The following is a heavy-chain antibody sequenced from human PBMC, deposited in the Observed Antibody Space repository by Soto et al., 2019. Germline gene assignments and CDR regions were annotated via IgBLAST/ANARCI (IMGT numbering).Heavy chain of an antibody. D-gene: IGHD1-26*01. CDR1: GYSFTSYW. Sequence: GESLKISCKGSGYSFTSYWIGWVRQMPGKGLEWMGTIYPGDSDTRYSPSFQGQVTISADKSISTAYLQWSSLKASDTAMYYCARIPLLQGGWFDPWGQGTLVTVSS. CDR3: ARIPLLQGGWFDP. V-gene: IGHV5-51*01. CDR2: IYPGDSDT. J-gene: IGHJ5*02.